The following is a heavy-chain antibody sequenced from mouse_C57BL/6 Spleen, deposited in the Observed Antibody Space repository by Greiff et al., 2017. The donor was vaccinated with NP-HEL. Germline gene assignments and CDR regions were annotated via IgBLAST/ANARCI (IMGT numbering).Heavy chain of an antibody. CDR2: IRSKSNNYAT. CDR3: VCSSGFYAMDY. J-gene: IGHJ4*01. Sequence: EVQLVESGGGLVQPKGSLKLSCAASGFSFNTYAMNWVRQAPGKGLEWVARIRSKSNNYATYYADSVKDRFTISRDDSESMLYLQMNNLKTEDTAMYYCVCSSGFYAMDYWGQGTSVTVSS. CDR1: GFSFNTYA. D-gene: IGHD3-2*02. V-gene: IGHV10-1*01.